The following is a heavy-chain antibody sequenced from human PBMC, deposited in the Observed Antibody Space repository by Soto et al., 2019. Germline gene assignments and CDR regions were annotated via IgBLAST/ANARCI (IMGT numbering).Heavy chain of an antibody. CDR1: GFTFSTYA. CDR3: AKGGQSYDY. J-gene: IGHJ4*02. D-gene: IGHD3-10*01. CDR2: ISTSVGST. Sequence: EVQLLESGGGSVQPGGSLRLSCAASGFTFSTYAMSWVRQAPGKGLEWVSAISTSVGSTYYTDSVKGLFTISRDNSKNTLYLQMNSLRAEDTAVYYCAKGGQSYDYWGQGTLDTVSS. V-gene: IGHV3-23*01.